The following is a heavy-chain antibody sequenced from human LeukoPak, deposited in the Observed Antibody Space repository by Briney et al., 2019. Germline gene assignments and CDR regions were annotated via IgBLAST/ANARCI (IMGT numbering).Heavy chain of an antibody. D-gene: IGHD5-12*01. CDR3: AREVATSSFDY. CDR1: GGSISSYY. J-gene: IGHJ4*02. V-gene: IGHV4-59*01. Sequence: SETLSLTCTVSGGSISSYYWSWIRQPPGKGLEWIGYIYYSGSTNYNPSLKSRVTISVDTSKNQFSLKLSSVTAADTAVYYCAREVATSSFDYWGQGTLVTVSS. CDR2: IYYSGST.